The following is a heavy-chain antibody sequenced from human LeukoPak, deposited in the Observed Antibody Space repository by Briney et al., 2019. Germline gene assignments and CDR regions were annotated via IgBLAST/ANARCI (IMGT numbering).Heavy chain of an antibody. J-gene: IGHJ4*02. CDR2: INHSGIT. CDR3: ARMSLYYGILTGYYGRDTIDY. CDR1: CGSFSGYC. D-gene: IGHD3-9*01. Sequence: SETLSLTCAVYCGSFSGYCWTWIRQPPGKGLEWIGEINHSGITNYNPSLKSRVTISVDTSKNQFSLKLSSVTAADTAVYYCARMSLYYGILTGYYGRDTIDYWGQGTLVTVSS. V-gene: IGHV4-34*01.